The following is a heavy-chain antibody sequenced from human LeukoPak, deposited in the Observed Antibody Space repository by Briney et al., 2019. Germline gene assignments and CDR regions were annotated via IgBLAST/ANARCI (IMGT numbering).Heavy chain of an antibody. J-gene: IGHJ4*02. CDR2: IKQDGSEK. CDR3: ARDGPGRKAAVYY. D-gene: IGHD6-13*01. Sequence: GGSLRLSCAASGFTFSSYWMSWVRHAPGKGLEWVANIKQDGSEKYYVDSVKGRFTISRDNAKNSLYLQMNSLRAEDTAVYYCARDGPGRKAAVYYWGQGTLVTVSS. CDR1: GFTFSSYW. V-gene: IGHV3-7*03.